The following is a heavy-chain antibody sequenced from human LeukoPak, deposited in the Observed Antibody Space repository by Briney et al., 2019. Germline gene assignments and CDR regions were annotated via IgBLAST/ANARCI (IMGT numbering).Heavy chain of an antibody. CDR2: IYSGGST. CDR3: ARGVYSYGPGGDY. D-gene: IGHD5-18*01. CDR1: GGSINNNY. V-gene: IGHV3-53*01. J-gene: IGHJ4*02. Sequence: ETLSLTCTVSGGSINNNYWSWFRQSPGKGLEWVSVIYSGGSTYYADSVKGRFTISRDNSKNTLYLQMNSLRAEDTAVYYCARGVYSYGPGGDYWGQGTLVTVSS.